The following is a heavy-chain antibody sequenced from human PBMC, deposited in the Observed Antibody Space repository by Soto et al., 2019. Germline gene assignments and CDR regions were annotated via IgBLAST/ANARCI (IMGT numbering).Heavy chain of an antibody. CDR1: GGSIISYY. CDR3: ARDKLIAAAGRWFDP. D-gene: IGHD6-13*01. V-gene: IGHV4-59*01. J-gene: IGHJ5*02. CDR2: IYYSGST. Sequence: PSETLSLTCTVSGGSIISYYWSWIRQPPWKGLEWIGYIYYSGSTNYNPSLKSRVTISVDTSKNQFSLKLSSVTAADTAVYYCARDKLIAAAGRWFDPWGQGTLVTVSS.